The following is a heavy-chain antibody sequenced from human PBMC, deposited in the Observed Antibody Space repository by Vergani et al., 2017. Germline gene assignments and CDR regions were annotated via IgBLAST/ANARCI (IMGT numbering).Heavy chain of an antibody. CDR3: ARELEYYDSSVYYSVIDY. J-gene: IGHJ4*02. CDR2: ISYDGSNN. V-gene: IGHV3-30-3*01. CDR1: GFTFSRYA. Sequence: QVQLVESGGGVVQPGRSLRLSCAASGFTFSRYAMHWVRQAPGKGLEWVAVISYDGSNNYYADSVKGRFTISRDNSKNTLYLQMNSLRAEDTAVYYCARELEYYDSSVYYSVIDYWGQGTLVTVSS. D-gene: IGHD3-22*01.